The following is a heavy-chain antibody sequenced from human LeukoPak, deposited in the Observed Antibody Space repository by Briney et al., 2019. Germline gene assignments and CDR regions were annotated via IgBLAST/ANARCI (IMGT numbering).Heavy chain of an antibody. CDR3: ARDLTGYGDSYYFDY. V-gene: IGHV3-33*01. CDR1: GFTFSSYG. D-gene: IGHD4-17*01. CDR2: IWYDGSNK. J-gene: IGHJ4*02. Sequence: PGRSLRLSCAASGFTFSSYGMHWVRQAPGKGLEWEAVIWYDGSNKYYADSVKGRFTISRDNSKNTLYLQMNSLRAEDTAVYYCARDLTGYGDSYYFDYWGQGTLVTVSS.